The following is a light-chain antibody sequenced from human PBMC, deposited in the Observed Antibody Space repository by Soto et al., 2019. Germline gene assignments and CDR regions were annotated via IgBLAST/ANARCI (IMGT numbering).Light chain of an antibody. CDR2: DAS. CDR1: QSISSW. CDR3: QQYNSYSSQT. Sequence: DIQMTQSPSTLSASVGDRVTITCRASQSISSWLAWYQQKPGKAPKILIYDASSLESGVPSRFSGSGSGTEFTLTISSLQPDDFATYYCQQYNSYSSQTFSQGTKVEIK. V-gene: IGKV1-5*01. J-gene: IGKJ1*01.